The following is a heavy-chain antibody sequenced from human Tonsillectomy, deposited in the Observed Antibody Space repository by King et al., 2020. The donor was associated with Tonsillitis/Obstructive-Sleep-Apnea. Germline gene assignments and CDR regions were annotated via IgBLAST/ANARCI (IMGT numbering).Heavy chain of an antibody. CDR2: IDPSDSYT. J-gene: IGHJ6*03. CDR3: ARLHGDNYMDV. V-gene: IGHV5-10-1*01. Sequence: QLVQSGAEVKKPGKSLRISCKDSGYSFTSYWISWVGQMPGKGLEWMGRIDPSDSYTNYSPSFQGHVTISAYKSSSTAYLQWSSLKASATSMYYCARLHGDNYMDVWGKGTTVTVSS. D-gene: IGHD4-17*01. CDR1: GYSFTSYW.